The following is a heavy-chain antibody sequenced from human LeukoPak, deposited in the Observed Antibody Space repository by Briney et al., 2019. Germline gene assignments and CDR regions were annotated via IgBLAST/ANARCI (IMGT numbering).Heavy chain of an antibody. J-gene: IGHJ5*02. CDR2: IYHSGST. D-gene: IGHD2-2*01. Sequence: PSETLSLTCAVSGYSISSGYYWGWIRQPPGKGPEWIGSIYHSGSTYYNPSLKSRVTISVDTSKNQFSLKLSSVTAADTAVYYCARGATGQLLDWFDPWGQGTLVTVSS. CDR3: ARGATGQLLDWFDP. CDR1: GYSISSGYY. V-gene: IGHV4-38-2*01.